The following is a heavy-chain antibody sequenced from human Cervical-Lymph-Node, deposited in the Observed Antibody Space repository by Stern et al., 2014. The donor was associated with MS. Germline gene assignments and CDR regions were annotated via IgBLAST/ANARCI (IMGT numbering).Heavy chain of an antibody. CDR1: GYTFTNYF. CDR3: ASGIVKRFEF. CDR2: INPSSGST. D-gene: IGHD2/OR15-2a*01. V-gene: IGHV1-46*01. J-gene: IGHJ4*02. Sequence: VQLVESGAEVKKPGASVKISCKASGYTFTNYFMHWVRQAPGQGLEWMGIINPSSGSTTYAPKFQDRVIMTRDTSTNTVYMELTSPTSEDTATYYCASGIVKRFEFWGQGTLLTVSS.